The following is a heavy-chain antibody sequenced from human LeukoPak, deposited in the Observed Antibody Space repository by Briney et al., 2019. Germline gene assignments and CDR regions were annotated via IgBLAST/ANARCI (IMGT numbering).Heavy chain of an antibody. CDR1: GFTFSSYA. V-gene: IGHV3-30-3*01. Sequence: PGGSLRLSCAASGFTFSSYAMHWVRQAPGKGLEWVALISYDESYRYYVDSVKGRFTISRDNSKNTLYLQMNSLRAEDTAVYYCARVPSGIAAFDYWGQGTLVTVSS. CDR3: ARVPSGIAAFDY. D-gene: IGHD6-25*01. CDR2: ISYDESYR. J-gene: IGHJ4*02.